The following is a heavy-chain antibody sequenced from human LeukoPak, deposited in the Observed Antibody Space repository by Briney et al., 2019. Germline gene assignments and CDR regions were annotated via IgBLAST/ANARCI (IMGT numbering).Heavy chain of an antibody. D-gene: IGHD6-19*01. V-gene: IGHV3-13*01. CDR1: GFTFIDYD. CDR3: ARGGIQVSGIDEFDY. Sequence: GGSLRLSCAASGFTFIDYDMHWVRQVIGKGLEWVSAIGVRGDTHYSGSVKGRFTISRENAESSLYLQMNSLRAEDTAVYYCARGGIQVSGIDEFDYWGQGTLVTVSS. CDR2: IGVRGDT. J-gene: IGHJ4*02.